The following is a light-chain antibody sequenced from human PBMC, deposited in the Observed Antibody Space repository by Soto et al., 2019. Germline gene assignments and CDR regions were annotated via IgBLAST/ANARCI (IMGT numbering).Light chain of an antibody. J-gene: IGKJ2*01. V-gene: IGKV4-1*01. CDR1: QSVLHNSNNKNY. CDR2: WAS. Sequence: DIVMTQSPDSLAVSLGERATINCKSSQSVLHNSNNKNYLAWYQQRPGQPPKLLIYWASARESGVPDRFSGSVSGTDFTLTIDSLQAEDVAVYFCQQYYTNPYSFGQGTKVEIK. CDR3: QQYYTNPYS.